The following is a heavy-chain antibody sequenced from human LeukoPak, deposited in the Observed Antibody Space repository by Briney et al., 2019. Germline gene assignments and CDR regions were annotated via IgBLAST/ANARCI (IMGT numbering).Heavy chain of an antibody. CDR2: IYTSGST. CDR3: ARGRTVSPADY. CDR1: GGSISSYY. D-gene: IGHD4-17*01. V-gene: IGHV4-4*07. Sequence: SSETLSLTCTVSGGSISSYYWSWIRQPAGKGLEWIGRIYTSGSTNYNPSLESRVTISVDTSKNQFSLKLSSVTAADTAVYYCARGRTVSPADYWGQGTLVTVSS. J-gene: IGHJ4*02.